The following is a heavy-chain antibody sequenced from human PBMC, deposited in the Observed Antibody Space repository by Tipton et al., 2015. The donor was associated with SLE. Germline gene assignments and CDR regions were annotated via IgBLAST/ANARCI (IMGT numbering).Heavy chain of an antibody. Sequence: TLSLTCAVYGGSFSGYYWSWFRQPPGKGLEWIGEINHRGSTNYNPSLKSRVTISVDTSKNQFSLKLSSVTAADTAVYYCARIGIYHDSSGDLDYWGQGTLVTVTS. J-gene: IGHJ4*02. CDR2: INHRGST. V-gene: IGHV4-34*01. CDR3: ARIGIYHDSSGDLDY. D-gene: IGHD3-22*01. CDR1: GGSFSGYY.